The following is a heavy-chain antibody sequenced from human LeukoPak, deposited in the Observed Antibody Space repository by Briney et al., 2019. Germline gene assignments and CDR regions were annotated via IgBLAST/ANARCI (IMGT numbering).Heavy chain of an antibody. D-gene: IGHD6-6*01. CDR2: ISSSGSYI. V-gene: IGHV3-21*01. J-gene: IGHJ4*02. CDR3: ARDEYASSPGYFDY. Sequence: MAGGSLRLSCAASGFTFSSYSMNWVRQAPGKGLEWVSCISSSGSYIYYADSVKGRFTISRDNAKNSLYLQMNSLRAEDTAVYYCARDEYASSPGYFDYWGQGTLVTVSS. CDR1: GFTFSSYS.